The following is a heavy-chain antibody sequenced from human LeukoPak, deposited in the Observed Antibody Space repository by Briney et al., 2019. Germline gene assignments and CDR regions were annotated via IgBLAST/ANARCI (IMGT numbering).Heavy chain of an antibody. CDR2: INPSGGST. Sequence: ASVKVSCKASGYTFTSYYMHWVRQAPGQGLEWMGIINPSGGSTSYAQKFQGSVTMTRDTSTSTVYMELSSLRSEDTAVYYCARGTGAKYSGYDYAFDIWGQGTMVTVSS. D-gene: IGHD5-12*01. CDR3: ARGTGAKYSGYDYAFDI. J-gene: IGHJ3*02. CDR1: GYTFTSYY. V-gene: IGHV1-46*01.